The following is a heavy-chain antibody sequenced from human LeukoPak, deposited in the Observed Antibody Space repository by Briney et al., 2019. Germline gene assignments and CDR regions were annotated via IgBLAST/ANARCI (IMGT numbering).Heavy chain of an antibody. CDR1: GGSFSGYY. CDR2: INHSGST. CDR3: ARGTPLDTIFGVVTHRRHSFDY. J-gene: IGHJ4*02. D-gene: IGHD3-3*01. Sequence: SETLSLTCAVYGGSFSGYYWSWIRQPPGKGLEWIGEINHSGSTNYNPSLKSRVTTSVDTSKNQFSLKLSSVTAADTAVYYCARGTPLDTIFGVVTHRRHSFDYWGQGTLVTVSS. V-gene: IGHV4-34*01.